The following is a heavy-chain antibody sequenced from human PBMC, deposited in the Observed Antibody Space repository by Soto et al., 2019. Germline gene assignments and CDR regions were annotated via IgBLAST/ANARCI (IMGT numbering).Heavy chain of an antibody. CDR2: VYWNDDK. CDR1: GFSLSTNGVG. Sequence: QITLKESGPTLVKPTQTLTLTCTVSGFSLSTNGVGVGWIRQPPGKALEWLAIVYWNDDKHYSPSLESRLTIARDASKNQVVLTMTNVDPVDTATYYCAHRHFNKVAYFDYWGQGTLVTVSS. V-gene: IGHV2-5*01. J-gene: IGHJ4*02. CDR3: AHRHFNKVAYFDY.